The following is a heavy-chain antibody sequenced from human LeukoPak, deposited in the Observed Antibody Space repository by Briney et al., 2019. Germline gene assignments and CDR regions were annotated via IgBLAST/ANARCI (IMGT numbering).Heavy chain of an antibody. CDR2: ISYDGSNK. V-gene: IGHV3-30*04. CDR1: GFTFSSYA. Sequence: GGSLRLSCAASGFTFSSYAMHWGRQAPGKGLEWVAVISYDGSNKYYADSVKGRFTISRDNSKNTLYLQMNSLRAEDTAVYYCARSYGSGSLGYYYYMDVWGKGTTVTVSS. CDR3: ARSYGSGSLGYYYYMDV. J-gene: IGHJ6*03. D-gene: IGHD3-10*01.